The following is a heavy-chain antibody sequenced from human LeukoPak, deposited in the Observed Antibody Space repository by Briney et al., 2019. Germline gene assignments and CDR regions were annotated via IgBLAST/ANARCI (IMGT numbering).Heavy chain of an antibody. V-gene: IGHV3-21*01. CDR1: GLVFSSYT. CDR2: STPATDST. J-gene: IGHJ4*02. Sequence: GGSLRLSCAASGLVFSSYTMGWVRHAPGKGLEWVSSSTPATDSTNYADSVQGRFTISRDNAKKTAYLQMDSLRVEDTAIYFCVGNQDFWSGYHAFEYWGQGILVTVSS. CDR3: VGNQDFWSGYHAFEY. D-gene: IGHD3-3*01.